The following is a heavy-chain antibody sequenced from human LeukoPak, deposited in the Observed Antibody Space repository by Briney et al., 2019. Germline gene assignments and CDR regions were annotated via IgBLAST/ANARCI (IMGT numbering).Heavy chain of an antibody. Sequence: SETLSLTCTVSGGSISSGGYYWSWIRQPPGKGLEWIGYIYHSGSTYYNPSLKSRVTISVDRSKNQFSLKLSSVTAADTAVYYCASLYGSGSYYTPWGQGTLVTVSS. D-gene: IGHD3-10*01. J-gene: IGHJ5*02. CDR1: GGSISSGGYY. CDR3: ASLYGSGSYYTP. CDR2: IYHSGST. V-gene: IGHV4-30-2*01.